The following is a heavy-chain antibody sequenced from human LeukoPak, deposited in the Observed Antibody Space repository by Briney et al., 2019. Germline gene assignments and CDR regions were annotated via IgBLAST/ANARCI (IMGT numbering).Heavy chain of an antibody. D-gene: IGHD2-2*01. CDR1: GVSISSGGYY. V-gene: IGHV4-31*03. Sequence: PSQTLSLTCTVSGVSISSGGYYWSWIRQHPGKGVEWIGNIYYSGSTYYNPSLNSRATISVYTSKNQFSLKLSSVTAADTAVYYCARGYCSSTSCYAWNAFDIWGQGTMVTVSS. CDR3: ARGYCSSTSCYAWNAFDI. J-gene: IGHJ3*02. CDR2: IYYSGST.